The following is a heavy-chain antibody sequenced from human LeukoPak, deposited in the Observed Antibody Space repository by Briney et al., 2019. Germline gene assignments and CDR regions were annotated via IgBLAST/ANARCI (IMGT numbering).Heavy chain of an antibody. Sequence: GGSLRLSCSASGFTFSSYAMHWVRQAPGKGLGYVSAISSNGGSTYYADSVKGRFTISRDNSKNTLYLQMSSLRAEDTAVYYCVKESHDILTGYYTRAFDYWGQGTLVTVSS. V-gene: IGHV3-64D*06. CDR1: GFTFSSYA. D-gene: IGHD3-9*01. CDR3: VKESHDILTGYYTRAFDY. CDR2: ISSNGGST. J-gene: IGHJ4*02.